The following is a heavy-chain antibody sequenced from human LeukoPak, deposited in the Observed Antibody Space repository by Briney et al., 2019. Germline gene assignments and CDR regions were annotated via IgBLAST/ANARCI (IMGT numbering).Heavy chain of an antibody. CDR3: ARAREELRPLYYFDY. D-gene: IGHD1-26*01. J-gene: IGHJ4*02. CDR2: IYYSGST. V-gene: IGHV4-39*07. CDR1: GGSISSSSYY. Sequence: SETLSLTCTVSGGSISSSSYYWGRIRQPPGKGLEWIGSIYYSGSTYYNPSLKSRVTISVDTSKNQFSLKLSSVTAADTAVYYCARAREELRPLYYFDYWGQGTLVTVSS.